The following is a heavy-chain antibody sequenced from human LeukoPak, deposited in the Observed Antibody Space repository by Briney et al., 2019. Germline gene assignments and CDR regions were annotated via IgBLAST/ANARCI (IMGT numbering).Heavy chain of an antibody. CDR3: AKDAPIALRYFDWRTLYYFDY. CDR2: ISYDGSNK. D-gene: IGHD3-9*01. V-gene: IGHV3-30*18. J-gene: IGHJ4*02. CDR1: GFTFSSYG. Sequence: GGSLRLSCAASGFTFSSYGMHWVRQAPGKGLEWVAVISYDGSNKYYADSVKGRFTISRDNSKNTLYLRMNSLRAEDTAVYYCAKDAPIALRYFDWRTLYYFDYWGQGTLVTVSS.